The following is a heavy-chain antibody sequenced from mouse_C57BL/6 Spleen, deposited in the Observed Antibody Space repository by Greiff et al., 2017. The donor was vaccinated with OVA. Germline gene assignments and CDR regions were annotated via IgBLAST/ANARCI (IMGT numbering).Heavy chain of an antibody. Sequence: QVQLQQPGAELVKPGASVKLSCKASGYTFTSYWMQWVKQRPGQGLEWIGEIDPSDSYTNYNQKFKGKATLTVDTSSSTAYMQLSSLTSENSAVYYCARGDLLWDYWGQGTTLTVSS. V-gene: IGHV1-50*01. D-gene: IGHD2-1*01. J-gene: IGHJ2*01. CDR2: IDPSDSYT. CDR1: GYTFTSYW. CDR3: ARGDLLWDY.